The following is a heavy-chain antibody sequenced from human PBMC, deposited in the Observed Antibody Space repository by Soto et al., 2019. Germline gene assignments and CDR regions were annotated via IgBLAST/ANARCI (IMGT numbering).Heavy chain of an antibody. D-gene: IGHD4-17*01. V-gene: IGHV3-30*18. Sequence: GGSLRLSCAASGFTFSSYGMHWVRQAPGKGLEWVAVISYDGSNKYYADSVKGRFTISRDNSKNTLYLQMNSLRAEDTAVYYCAKAGDLDYGDASDAFDIWGQGTMVTVS. CDR2: ISYDGSNK. CDR1: GFTFSSYG. CDR3: AKAGDLDYGDASDAFDI. J-gene: IGHJ3*02.